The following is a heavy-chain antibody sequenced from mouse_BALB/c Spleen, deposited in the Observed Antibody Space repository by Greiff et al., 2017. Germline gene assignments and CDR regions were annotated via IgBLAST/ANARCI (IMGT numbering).Heavy chain of an antibody. Sequence: VQLKQSGAELVKPGASVKLSCTASGFNIKDTYMHWVKQRPEQGLEWIGRIDPANGNTKYDPKFQGKATITADTSSNTAYLQLSSLTSEDTAVYYCARFDYYGSSLFAYWGQGTRVTVSA. CDR2: IDPANGNT. CDR3: ARFDYYGSSLFAY. V-gene: IGHV14-3*02. D-gene: IGHD1-1*01. J-gene: IGHJ3*01. CDR1: GFNIKDTY.